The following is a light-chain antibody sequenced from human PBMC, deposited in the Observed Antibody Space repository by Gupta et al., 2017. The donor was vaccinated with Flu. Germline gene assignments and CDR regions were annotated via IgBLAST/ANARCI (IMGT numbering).Light chain of an antibody. Sequence: SPGERATLSCRASQSVSSNLAWYQQKPGQAPRLLIYGASTRATGIPARFSGSGSGTEFNLTISSLQSEDFAVYYCQQYNNWPTWKFGQGTK. V-gene: IGKV3-15*01. CDR1: QSVSSN. J-gene: IGKJ1*01. CDR3: QQYNNWPTWK. CDR2: GAS.